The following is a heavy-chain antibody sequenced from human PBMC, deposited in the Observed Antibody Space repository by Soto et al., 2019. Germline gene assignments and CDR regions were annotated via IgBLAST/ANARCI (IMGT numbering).Heavy chain of an antibody. CDR3: AHYSSTSSFDY. D-gene: IGHD6-13*01. Sequence: QITLKESGPTLVKPTQTFTLACTFSGFSLSTSGMGVGWIRQPPGKALEWLALIYWDDDKRYSPSLKSRLTITKDTSKNQVVLTMTNTDPVDTAAYYCAHYSSTSSFDYWGQGTLVTVSS. J-gene: IGHJ4*02. CDR1: GFSLSTSGMG. CDR2: IYWDDDK. V-gene: IGHV2-5*02.